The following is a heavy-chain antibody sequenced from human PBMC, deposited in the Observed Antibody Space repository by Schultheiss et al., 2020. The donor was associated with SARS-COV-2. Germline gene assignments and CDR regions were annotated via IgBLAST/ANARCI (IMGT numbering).Heavy chain of an antibody. V-gene: IGHV3-21*04. D-gene: IGHD1-26*01. CDR1: GFTFSDYY. CDR3: ANLAHIVGATNDDWYFDL. CDR2: ISSSSSYI. J-gene: IGHJ2*01. Sequence: GGSLRLSCADSGFTFSDYYMNWVRQAPGKGLEWVSCISSSSSYIYYADSVKGRFTISRDNFKNTLYLQMNSLRAEDTAVYYCANLAHIVGATNDDWYFDLWGRGTLVTVSS.